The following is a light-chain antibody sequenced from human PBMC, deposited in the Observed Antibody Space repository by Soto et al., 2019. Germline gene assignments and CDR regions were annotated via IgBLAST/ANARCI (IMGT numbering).Light chain of an antibody. CDR3: QHYNSYSEA. J-gene: IGKJ1*01. V-gene: IGKV1-5*03. Sequence: DITMTQSPSTLSASVGDRVTITCRASQSISSWLAWYQQKPGKAPKLLIYKASTLKSGVPSRFSGSGSGTEFTLTISSLQPDDFATYYCQHYNSYSEAFGQGTKVDIK. CDR2: KAS. CDR1: QSISSW.